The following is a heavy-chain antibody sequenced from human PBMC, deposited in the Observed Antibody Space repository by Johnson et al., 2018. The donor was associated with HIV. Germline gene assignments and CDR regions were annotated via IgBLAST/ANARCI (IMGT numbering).Heavy chain of an antibody. Sequence: QVQLVESGGGVVQPGRSLRLSCVASGFTFSRYAVHWFRQAPGKGLEWVAIITHDGSKKYYADSVKGRFTISRDNSRNTLYLQMNSLRAEDTAVYYFAKAHCPGCDGFDIWGQGTMVTVSS. J-gene: IGHJ3*02. CDR2: ITHDGSKK. CDR3: AKAHCPGCDGFDI. CDR1: GFTFSRYA. D-gene: IGHD2-21*01. V-gene: IGHV3-30*04.